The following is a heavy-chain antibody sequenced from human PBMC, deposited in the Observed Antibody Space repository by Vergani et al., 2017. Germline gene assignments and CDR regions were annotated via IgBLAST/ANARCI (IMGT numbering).Heavy chain of an antibody. J-gene: IGHJ4*02. CDR3: ARWGVRDMSFDF. CDR2: INTLTRSV. Sequence: QVPLVQSGSDLRKPGASVTLSCTASGYSFVNYAINWLRQAPGHGLEWMGWINTLTRSVTYAKGFTGRFVFSLDTSVSTAYLHISSLKPEDSAVYYCARWGVRDMSFDFWGPGALVTVSS. D-gene: IGHD3-10*01. CDR1: GYSFVNYA. V-gene: IGHV7-4-1*02.